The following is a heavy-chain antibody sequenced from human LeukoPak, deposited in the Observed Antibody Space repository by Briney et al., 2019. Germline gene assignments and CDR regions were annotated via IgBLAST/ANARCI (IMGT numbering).Heavy chain of an antibody. D-gene: IGHD4-17*01. CDR2: INHSGST. CDR3: ARILVTTNAFDI. V-gene: IGHV4-34*01. J-gene: IGHJ3*02. CDR1: GGSFSGYY. Sequence: KPSETLSLTSAVYGGSFSGYYWSWIRQPPGKGREWIGEINHSGSTNYNPSLKSRVPISVDSSKNQLSLKLSSVTAADTAVYYCARILVTTNAFDIWGQGTMVTVSS.